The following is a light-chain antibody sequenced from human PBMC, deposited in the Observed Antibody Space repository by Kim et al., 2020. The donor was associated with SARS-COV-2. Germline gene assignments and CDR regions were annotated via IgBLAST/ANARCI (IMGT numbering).Light chain of an antibody. V-gene: IGLV4-69*01. CDR1: SGHSSYA. CDR3: QTWGTGMV. J-gene: IGLJ3*02. Sequence: QLVLTQSPSASASLGASVKLTCTLSSGHSSYAIAWHQQQPEKGPRYLMKLNSDGSYSKGDGIPDRFSGSSSGAERYLTISSLQSEDEADYYCQTWGTGMVFGGGTQLTVL. CDR2: LNSDGSY.